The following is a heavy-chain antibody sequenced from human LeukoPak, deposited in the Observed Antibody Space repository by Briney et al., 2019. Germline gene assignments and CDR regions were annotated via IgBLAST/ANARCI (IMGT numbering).Heavy chain of an antibody. D-gene: IGHD4-11*01. J-gene: IGHJ3*02. CDR3: ARAPVTVKDSFDI. V-gene: IGHV4-4*07. Sequence: SETLSLTCTVSGGSINNYYWSWIRQPAGKGLEWIGRIFTSGSTNYNASLKSRVTMSVDTSKDQFSLKLRSMTAADTAVYYCARAPVTVKDSFDIWGQGTMVTVSS. CDR1: GGSINNYY. CDR2: IFTSGST.